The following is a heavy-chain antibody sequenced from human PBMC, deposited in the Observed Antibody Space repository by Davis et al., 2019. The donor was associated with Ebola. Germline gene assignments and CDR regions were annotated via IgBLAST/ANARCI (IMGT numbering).Heavy chain of an antibody. J-gene: IGHJ4*02. Sequence: SQTLSLTRGISGDSVSSNSAAWNWIRQSPSRGLEWLGKTYFRSKWFDDFAVSVKSRITLNPDTSKNQFSLQLKSVTPDDTAVYYCAREVAGFDYWGQGTLVTVSS. CDR2: TYFRSKWFD. CDR1: GDSVSSNSAA. V-gene: IGHV6-1*01. CDR3: AREVAGFDY.